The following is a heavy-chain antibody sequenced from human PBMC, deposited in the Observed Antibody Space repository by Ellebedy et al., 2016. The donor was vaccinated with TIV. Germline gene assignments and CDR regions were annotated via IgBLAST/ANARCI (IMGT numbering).Heavy chain of an antibody. CDR3: ATSAVGHSHGYYFDY. CDR2: ITNSDDSTT. D-gene: IGHD3-22*01. Sequence: GESLKISCAASGFTFSSTAMSWVRQAPGKGLEWVATITNSDDSTTYYADSVKGRFTISRDISKNTVYLQMNNLRGDDTALYYCATSAVGHSHGYYFDYWGQGTLVTVSA. CDR1: GFTFSSTA. V-gene: IGHV3-23*01. J-gene: IGHJ4*02.